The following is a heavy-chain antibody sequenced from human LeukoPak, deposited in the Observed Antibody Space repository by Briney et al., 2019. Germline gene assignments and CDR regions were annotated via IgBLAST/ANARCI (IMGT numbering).Heavy chain of an antibody. CDR1: GYTFTGYY. CDR2: INPNSGGT. CDR3: ARAVLLWFGESNDY. J-gene: IGHJ4*02. D-gene: IGHD3-10*01. V-gene: IGHV1-2*02. Sequence: ASVKVSCKASGYTFTGYYMHWVRQAPGQGLESLGWINPNSGGTNYAQKFQGRVTMTRDTSISTAYMEPSRLRSDDTAVYYCARAVLLWFGESNDYWGQGTLVTVSS.